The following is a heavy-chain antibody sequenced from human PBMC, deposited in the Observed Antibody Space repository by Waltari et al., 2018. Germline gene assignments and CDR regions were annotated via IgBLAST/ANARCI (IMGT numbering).Heavy chain of an antibody. J-gene: IGHJ5*02. CDR1: GGSLSGFY. Sequence: QVQLQESGPGLVKPSETLSLTCTVSGGSLSGFYWSWIRQPPGRGLEWIGYIYYSGSTNYNPSLKSRATISLDTPKNQFSLRLSSVTATDTAVYYCVRFIRLQLDWFDPWGQGALVTVSS. CDR3: VRFIRLQLDWFDP. D-gene: IGHD3-10*01. CDR2: IYYSGST. V-gene: IGHV4-59*08.